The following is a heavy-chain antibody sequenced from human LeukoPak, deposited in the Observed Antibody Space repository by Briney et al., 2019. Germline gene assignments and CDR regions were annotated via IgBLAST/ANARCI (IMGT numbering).Heavy chain of an antibody. CDR1: GYTFTDYY. CDR3: ARRSDDYDSSAYYH. V-gene: IGHV1-46*01. D-gene: IGHD3-22*01. CDR2: INPSGGST. J-gene: IGHJ4*02. Sequence: ASVKVSCKASGYTFTDYYMHWVRQAPGQGLEWMGIINPSGGSTSYAQKFQGRVTMTMDPSISTAYMELSSLRSEDTAVYYCARRSDDYDSSAYYHWGQGTLVTVSS.